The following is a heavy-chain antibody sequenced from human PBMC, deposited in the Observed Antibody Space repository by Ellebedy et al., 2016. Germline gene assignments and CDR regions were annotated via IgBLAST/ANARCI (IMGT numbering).Heavy chain of an antibody. V-gene: IGHV3-74*01. CDR3: ARGVYGDS. Sequence: HTGGSLRLSCAASGFTLSSYWMYWVRQAPGKGLAWVSRIKGEGSGTSYADSVKGRFTISRDNAKNTLYLQMDSLGAEDTAVYFCARGVYGDSWGQGTLVTVSS. CDR2: IKGEGSGT. CDR1: GFTLSSYW. D-gene: IGHD5/OR15-5a*01. J-gene: IGHJ4*02.